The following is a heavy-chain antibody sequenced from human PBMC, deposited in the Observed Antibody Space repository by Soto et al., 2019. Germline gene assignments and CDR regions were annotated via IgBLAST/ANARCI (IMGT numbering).Heavy chain of an antibody. D-gene: IGHD3-3*01. CDR3: ARVLFGRGNWFDP. CDR2: IYYSGYT. J-gene: IGHJ5*02. CDR1: GGSLSSYY. V-gene: IGHV4-59*01. Sequence: PSETLSLTCTVSGGSLSSYYWSWIRQPPGKGLEWIGYIYYSGYTNYNPSLKSRVTISVDTSKNQFSLKLSSVTAADTAVYYCARVLFGRGNWFDPWGQGTLVTVSS.